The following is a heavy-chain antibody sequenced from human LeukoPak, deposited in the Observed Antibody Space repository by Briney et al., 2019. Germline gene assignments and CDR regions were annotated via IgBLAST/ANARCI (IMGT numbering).Heavy chain of an antibody. CDR1: GFSFGAYS. CDR2: ISGSGSST. J-gene: IGHJ4*02. V-gene: IGHV3-23*01. D-gene: IGHD1-14*01. CDR3: ANYRS. Sequence: GGSLRLSCAASGFSFGAYSMNWVRQAPGKGLEWVSGISGSGSSTHYADSVKGRSTISRDNSKSTLYLQMSSLRDEDTAVYYCANYRSWGQGTLVTVSS.